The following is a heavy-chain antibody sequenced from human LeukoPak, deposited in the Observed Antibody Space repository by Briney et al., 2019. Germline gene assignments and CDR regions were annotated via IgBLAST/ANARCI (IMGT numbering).Heavy chain of an antibody. Sequence: PGGSLRLSCAASGFTFSSYSMNWVRQAPGKGLAWVSSISSSSRYIYYAVSVKGRFTISRDNAKNSLYLQMNSLRAEDTAVYYCARDLYGSGSQHWGQGTLVTVSS. CDR2: ISSSSRYI. D-gene: IGHD3-10*01. CDR1: GFTFSSYS. V-gene: IGHV3-21*01. CDR3: ARDLYGSGSQH. J-gene: IGHJ4*02.